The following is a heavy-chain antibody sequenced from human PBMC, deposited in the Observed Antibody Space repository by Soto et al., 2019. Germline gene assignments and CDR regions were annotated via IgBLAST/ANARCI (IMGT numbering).Heavy chain of an antibody. Sequence: GGSLRLSCAASGFTFSSFGMHWVRQAPGKGLEWVAVISYDGTEENYADSVKGRATVSRDNSKNTVYLQMNRLRGDDSAIYYCAKGRFDVVTISPFDHWGQGTLVTVPS. CDR2: ISYDGTEE. CDR3: AKGRFDVVTISPFDH. D-gene: IGHD3-3*02. J-gene: IGHJ4*01. CDR1: GFTFSSFG. V-gene: IGHV3-30*18.